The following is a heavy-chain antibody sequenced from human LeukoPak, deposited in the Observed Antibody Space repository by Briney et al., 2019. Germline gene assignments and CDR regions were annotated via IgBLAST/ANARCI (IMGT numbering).Heavy chain of an antibody. Sequence: SGPTLVRPTETLTLTCTYSGFSLTTEQVAVGWIRQSPGKALEWFALIYGDDATRYSASLKTRVSITKDISRNQVLLTMANMGPVDTGSYYCARWRATSTIPYSFDYWGRGMLVTVSS. CDR1: GFSLTTEQVA. J-gene: IGHJ4*02. D-gene: IGHD5/OR15-5a*01. V-gene: IGHV2-5*02. CDR3: ARWRATSTIPYSFDY. CDR2: IYGDDAT.